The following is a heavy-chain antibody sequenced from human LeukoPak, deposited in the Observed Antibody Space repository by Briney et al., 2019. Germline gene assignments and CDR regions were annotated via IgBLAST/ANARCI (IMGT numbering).Heavy chain of an antibody. J-gene: IGHJ4*02. CDR1: GFTFSSYG. V-gene: IGHV3-23*01. D-gene: IGHD3-10*01. CDR3: AKESMWFGESNPFDY. Sequence: PGGTLRLSGAASGFTFSSYGMSGVPQAPGKGLKGVSAISGSGGSTYYADSVKGRFTISRDNSKNTTVYLQMNSLRAEDTALYYCAKESMWFGESNPFDYWGQGTLVTVSS. CDR2: ISGSGGST.